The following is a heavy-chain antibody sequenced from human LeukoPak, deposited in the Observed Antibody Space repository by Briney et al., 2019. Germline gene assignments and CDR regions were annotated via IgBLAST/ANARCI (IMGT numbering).Heavy chain of an antibody. CDR3: ATLSYCSSTSCYPKYYFDY. Sequence: GATVKISCKVSGYTFTDYYMHWVQQAPGKGLEWMGLVDPEDGETIYAEKFQGRVTITADTSTDTAYMELSGLRSEDTAVYYCATLSYCSSTSCYPKYYFDYWGQGTLVTVSS. CDR2: VDPEDGET. CDR1: GYTFTDYY. V-gene: IGHV1-69-2*01. J-gene: IGHJ4*02. D-gene: IGHD2-2*01.